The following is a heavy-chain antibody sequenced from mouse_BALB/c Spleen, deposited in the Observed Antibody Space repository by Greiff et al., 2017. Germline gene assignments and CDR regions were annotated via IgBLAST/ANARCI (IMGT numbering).Heavy chain of an antibody. Sequence: VQLQQSGAELVRPGASVTLSCKASGYTFTDYEMHWVKQTPVHGLEWIGAIDPETGGTAYNQKFKGKATLTADKSSSTAYMELRSLTSEDSAVYYGTLDGYYVEAMDYWGQGTSVTVSS. D-gene: IGHD2-3*01. J-gene: IGHJ4*01. CDR2: IDPETGGT. CDR1: GYTFTDYE. CDR3: TLDGYYVEAMDY. V-gene: IGHV1-15*01.